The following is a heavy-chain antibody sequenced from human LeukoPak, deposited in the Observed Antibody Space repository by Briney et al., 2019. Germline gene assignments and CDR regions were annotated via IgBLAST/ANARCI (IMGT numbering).Heavy chain of an antibody. D-gene: IGHD3-16*01. CDR3: ARVRYRLAETYIDY. Sequence: ASVKVSCKASGYTFTSYAMHWVRQAPGQRLEWMGWINPNSGDTSYAQKFQGRVTMTRDTSISTAYMELSRLRSDDTAVYYCARVRYRLAETYIDYWGQGTLVTVSS. CDR2: INPNSGDT. CDR1: GYTFTSYA. J-gene: IGHJ4*02. V-gene: IGHV1-2*02.